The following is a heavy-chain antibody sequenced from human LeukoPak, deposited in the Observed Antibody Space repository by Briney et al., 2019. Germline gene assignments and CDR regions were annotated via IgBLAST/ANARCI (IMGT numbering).Heavy chain of an antibody. J-gene: IGHJ3*02. D-gene: IGHD6-13*01. CDR2: ISTDGSTT. V-gene: IGHV3-74*01. CDR1: GFTFSSYW. Sequence: GGSLRLSCAASGFTFSSYWMHWVRQAPGKGLVWVSRISTDGSTTAYADSVKGRFTISRDNAKNSLYLQMNSLRAEDTALYYCAKDSEFSIAAAGSHGAFDIWGQGTMVTVSS. CDR3: AKDSEFSIAAAGSHGAFDI.